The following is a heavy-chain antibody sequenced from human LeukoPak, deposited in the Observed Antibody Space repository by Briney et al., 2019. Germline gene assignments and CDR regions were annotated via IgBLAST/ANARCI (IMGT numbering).Heavy chain of an antibody. Sequence: SETLSLTCAVYGGSFSGYSWSWIRQPPGKGLEWIGEINHSGSTNYNPSLKSRVTISVDTSKNQFSLKLSSVTAADTAVYYCARVDIVVVPAARRLRYNWFDPWGQGTLVTVSS. J-gene: IGHJ5*02. D-gene: IGHD2-2*01. CDR1: GGSFSGYS. V-gene: IGHV4-34*01. CDR3: ARVDIVVVPAARRLRYNWFDP. CDR2: INHSGST.